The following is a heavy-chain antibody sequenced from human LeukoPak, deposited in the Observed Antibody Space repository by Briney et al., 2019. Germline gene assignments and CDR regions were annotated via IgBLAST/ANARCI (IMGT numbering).Heavy chain of an antibody. CDR2: IHIDASTT. Sequence: GGSLRLSCAASGFTFSSYWMHWVRQAPGKGLVWVSRIHIDASTTSYADSVKGRFTISRDNAKNTLYLQMNSLRAEDTAVYYCARDGSLPDYWGQGTLVTVSS. CDR1: GFTFSSYW. CDR3: ARDGSLPDY. J-gene: IGHJ4*02. V-gene: IGHV3-74*01.